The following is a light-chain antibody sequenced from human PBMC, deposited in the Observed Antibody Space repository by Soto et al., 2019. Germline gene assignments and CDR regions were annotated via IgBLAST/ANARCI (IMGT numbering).Light chain of an antibody. CDR1: SSDVGAYNY. Sequence: ALTQPPSASGSPGQSVTISCTGTSSDVGAYNYVSWYQQHPGKAPKSMIYEVSKRPSGVPDRFSGSKSGNTASLTVSGLQAEDEADYYCSSYGGSNNLLFGGGTKLTVL. V-gene: IGLV2-8*01. CDR2: EVS. J-gene: IGLJ3*02. CDR3: SSYGGSNNLL.